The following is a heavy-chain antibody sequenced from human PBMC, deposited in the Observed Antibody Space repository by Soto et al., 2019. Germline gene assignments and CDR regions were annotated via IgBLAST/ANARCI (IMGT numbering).Heavy chain of an antibody. CDR2: ISGYNGNI. J-gene: IGHJ4*02. V-gene: IGHV1-18*04. CDR3: ARGSLAARADY. CDR1: GYPFTSYG. D-gene: IGHD6-6*01. Sequence: GGSVKVSFKASGYPFTSYGISWVRQAPGQGLEWMGWISGYNGNINYAQKLQGRVTMTTDTSTSKAYMELRSLRSDDTAVYYCARGSLAARADYWGQGTLVTVS.